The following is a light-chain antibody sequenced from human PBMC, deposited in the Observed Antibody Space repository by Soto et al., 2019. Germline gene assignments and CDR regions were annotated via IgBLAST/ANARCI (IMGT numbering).Light chain of an antibody. J-gene: IGLJ1*01. V-gene: IGLV2-14*01. CDR3: TSYTSTSTSYV. CDR1: SSDVGAYNY. CDR2: EVI. Sequence: QSALTQPASVSGSPGQSITISCTGTSSDVGAYNYVSWYQQHPGKAHKLMIYEVINRPSEVSNRFSGSKSGNTASLTISGLQAEDEADYYCTSYTSTSTSYVFGTGTKVTV.